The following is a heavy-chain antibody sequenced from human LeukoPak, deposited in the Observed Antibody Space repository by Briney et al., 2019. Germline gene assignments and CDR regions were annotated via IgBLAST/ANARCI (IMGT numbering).Heavy chain of an antibody. V-gene: IGHV4-34*01. Sequence: PSETLSLTCAVYGGSFSGYYWSWIRQPPGKRLEWIGEINHSGSTNYNPSLKSRVTISVDTSKNQFSLKLSSVTAADTAVYYCARGPRRDGYKRVGFDYWGQGTLVTVSS. CDR3: ARGPRRDGYKRVGFDY. CDR2: INHSGST. J-gene: IGHJ4*02. D-gene: IGHD5-24*01. CDR1: GGSFSGYY.